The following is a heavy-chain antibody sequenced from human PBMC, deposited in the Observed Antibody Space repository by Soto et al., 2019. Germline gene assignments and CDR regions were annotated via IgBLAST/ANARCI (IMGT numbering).Heavy chain of an antibody. V-gene: IGHV4-31*03. CDR3: ARDTGLAPTVWGY. D-gene: IGHD7-27*01. Sequence: QVQLQESGPGLVKPSQTLSPTCSVSGDSIRGGGHYWNWIRELTGKGLEWLGYVYHSGSTHYNPSLRGRLTLSIDTSKNQFSLRLSSVTAADTALYYCARDTGLAPTVWGYWGHGTQVTVSS. J-gene: IGHJ4*03. CDR2: VYHSGST. CDR1: GDSIRGGGHY.